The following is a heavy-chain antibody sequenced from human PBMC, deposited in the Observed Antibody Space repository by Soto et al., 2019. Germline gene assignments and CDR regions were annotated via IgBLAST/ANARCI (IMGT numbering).Heavy chain of an antibody. V-gene: IGHV1-58*01. Sequence: QMQLVQSGPEVKKLGTSVKVSCKASGFTFTSSAVQWVRQARGQRLEWIGWIVVGSGNTNYAQKFQERVTITRDMSTSTAYMELSSLRSEDTAVYYCAAEDLYYYGSGSLYYGMDVWGQGTTVTVSS. D-gene: IGHD3-10*01. J-gene: IGHJ6*02. CDR1: GFTFTSSA. CDR3: AAEDLYYYGSGSLYYGMDV. CDR2: IVVGSGNT.